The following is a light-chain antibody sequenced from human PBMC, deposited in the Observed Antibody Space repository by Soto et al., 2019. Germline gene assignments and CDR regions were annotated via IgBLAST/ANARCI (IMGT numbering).Light chain of an antibody. CDR2: EVS. J-gene: IGLJ3*02. CDR1: SSDVGVYNY. V-gene: IGLV2-14*01. CDR3: SSYTSSNTWV. Sequence: QSALTQPASVSGSPGQSITFSCTGTSSDVGVYNYVSWYQHHPGKAPKLMIYEVSHRPSGVSNRFSGSKSGNTASLTISGLQAEDEADYYCSSYTSSNTWVFGGGTKLTVL.